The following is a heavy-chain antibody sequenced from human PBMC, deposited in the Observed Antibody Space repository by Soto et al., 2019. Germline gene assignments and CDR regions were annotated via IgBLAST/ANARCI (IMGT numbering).Heavy chain of an antibody. Sequence: PWWSLRLSCSAFVFTVSGKKYVACVRQAPGKGLEWVSALYDLDGTYYADSVKGRFTTSSDSSRTTVYLQMNSLRPDDTAVYSCATWHLQEHAYDIWGQGTMVTVSS. D-gene: IGHD1-1*01. CDR1: VFTVSGKKY. CDR3: ATWHLQEHAYDI. V-gene: IGHV3-53*01. J-gene: IGHJ3*02. CDR2: LYDLDGT.